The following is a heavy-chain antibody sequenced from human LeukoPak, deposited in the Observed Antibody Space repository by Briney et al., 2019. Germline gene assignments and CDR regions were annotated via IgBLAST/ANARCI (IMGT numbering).Heavy chain of an antibody. V-gene: IGHV4-4*07. CDR1: GGSISSYY. D-gene: IGHD2-21*02. CDR3: ARGVVTAIPSYYYYYGMDV. Sequence: SETLSHTCTVSGGSISSYYWSWIRQPAGKGLEWIGRIYTSGSTNYNPSLKSRVTMSVDTSKNQFSLKLSSATAADTAVYYCARGVVTAIPSYYYYYGMDVWGQGTTVTVSS. J-gene: IGHJ6*02. CDR2: IYTSGST.